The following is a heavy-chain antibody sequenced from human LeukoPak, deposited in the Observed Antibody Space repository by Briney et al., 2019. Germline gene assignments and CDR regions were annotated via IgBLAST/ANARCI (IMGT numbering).Heavy chain of an antibody. D-gene: IGHD2-21*02. V-gene: IGHV3-23*01. J-gene: IGHJ5*02. Sequence: PGGSLRLSCAASGFTFSSYAMSWVRQAPGKGLEWVSAISGSGGSTYYADSVKGRFTISRDNSKNTLYLQMNSLRAEDTAVYYCAKDVLAYCGGDCYYHWFDPWGQGTLVTVSS. CDR2: ISGSGGST. CDR3: AKDVLAYCGGDCYYHWFDP. CDR1: GFTFSSYA.